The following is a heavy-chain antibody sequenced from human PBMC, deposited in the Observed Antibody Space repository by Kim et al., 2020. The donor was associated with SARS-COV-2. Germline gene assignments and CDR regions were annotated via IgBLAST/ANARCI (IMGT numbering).Heavy chain of an antibody. V-gene: IGHV4-59*08. J-gene: IGHJ5*02. D-gene: IGHD4-17*01. CDR3: ARHATVTTNNWFDP. Sequence: PSLKSRVTISVDTSQNQFSLKLSSGTAADTAVYYCARHATVTTNNWFDPWGQGTLVTVSS.